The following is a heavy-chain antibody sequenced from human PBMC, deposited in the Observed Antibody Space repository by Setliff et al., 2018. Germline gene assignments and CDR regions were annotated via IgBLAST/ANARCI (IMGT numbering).Heavy chain of an antibody. V-gene: IGHV1-18*01. CDR3: ARDEIRPITPDY. CDR1: GYTFTDYG. CDR2: IRASNDET. D-gene: IGHD1-20*01. Sequence: GASVKVSCKTTGYTFTDYGISWVRQAPGQRLEWVGWIRASNDETDYAQKFRGRVTMTTDTSTSTAYMEMRSLTSDDTAVYYCARDEIRPITPDYWGQGTRVTVSS. J-gene: IGHJ4*02.